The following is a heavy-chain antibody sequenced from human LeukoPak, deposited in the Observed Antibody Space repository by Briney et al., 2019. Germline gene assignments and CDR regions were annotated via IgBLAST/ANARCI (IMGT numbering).Heavy chain of an antibody. CDR2: INTNTGNP. CDR3: AREVYYDSSGFPGY. J-gene: IGHJ4*02. V-gene: IGHV7-4-1*01. CDR1: GYTFTGYA. D-gene: IGHD3-22*01. Sequence: GASVKVSCKASGYTFTGYAMNWARQAPGQGLEWMGWINTNTGNPTYAQGFTGRFVFSLDTSVSTAYLQICSLKAEDTAVYYCAREVYYDSSGFPGYWGQGTLVTVSS.